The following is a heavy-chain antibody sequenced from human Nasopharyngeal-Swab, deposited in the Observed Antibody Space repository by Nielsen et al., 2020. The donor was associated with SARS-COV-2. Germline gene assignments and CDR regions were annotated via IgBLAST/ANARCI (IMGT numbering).Heavy chain of an antibody. CDR1: GGSISSGGYY. J-gene: IGHJ3*02. V-gene: IGHV4-31*03. CDR3: ARATITMIVVVDAFDI. CDR2: IYCSGST. Sequence: SETLSLTCTVSGGSISSGGYYWSWIRQHPGKGLEWIGYIYCSGSTYYNPSLKSRVTISVDTSKNQFSLKLSSVTAADTAVYYCARATITMIVVVDAFDIWGQGTMVTVSS. D-gene: IGHD3-22*01.